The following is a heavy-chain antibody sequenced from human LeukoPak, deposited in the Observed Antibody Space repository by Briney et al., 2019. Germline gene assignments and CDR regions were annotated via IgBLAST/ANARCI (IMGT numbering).Heavy chain of an antibody. D-gene: IGHD3-22*01. V-gene: IGHV1-69*05. CDR2: IIPIFGTA. Sequence: SVKVSCKASEGTFSSYAISWVRQAPGQGLEWMGRIIPIFGTANYAQKFQGRVTITTDESTSTAYMELSSLRPEDTAVYYCARESITMIVVAKPGGYYFDYWGQGTLVTVSS. CDR1: EGTFSSYA. J-gene: IGHJ4*02. CDR3: ARESITMIVVAKPGGYYFDY.